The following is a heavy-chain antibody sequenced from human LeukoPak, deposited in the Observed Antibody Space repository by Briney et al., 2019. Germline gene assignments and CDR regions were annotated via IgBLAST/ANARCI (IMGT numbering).Heavy chain of an antibody. CDR3: ARDPPASSSTNSSSWSFDY. V-gene: IGHV4-34*01. D-gene: IGHD6-13*01. CDR1: GGSFSGYY. Sequence: PSETLSLTCAVYGGSFSGYYWSWIRQPPGKGLEWIGEINHSGSTNYNPSLRSRVTMSVDTSKNQFSLTLTSVTAADTAVYYCARDPPASSSTNSSSWSFDYWGQGSLVTVSS. J-gene: IGHJ4*02. CDR2: INHSGST.